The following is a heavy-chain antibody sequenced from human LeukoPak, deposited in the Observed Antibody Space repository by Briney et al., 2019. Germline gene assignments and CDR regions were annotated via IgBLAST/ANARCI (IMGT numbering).Heavy chain of an antibody. CDR3: ARHRRDSSSWFTHGFDY. D-gene: IGHD6-13*01. J-gene: IGHJ4*02. V-gene: IGHV4-34*01. CDR2: INHSGST. CDR1: GGSFSGYY. Sequence: SETLSLTCAVYGGSFSGYYWSWIRQPPGKGLEWIGEINHSGSTNYNPSLKSRVTISVDTSKNQFSLKLSSVTAADTAVYYCARHRRDSSSWFTHGFDYWGQETLVTVSS.